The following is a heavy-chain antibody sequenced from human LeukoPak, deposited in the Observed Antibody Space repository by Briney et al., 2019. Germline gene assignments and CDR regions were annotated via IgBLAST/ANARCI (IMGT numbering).Heavy chain of an antibody. V-gene: IGHV5-51*01. D-gene: IGHD6-19*01. Sequence: GESLQISCEGSGYDFASYWIGWVRQKPGKGLELMGIVWPDDSERRYSPSFQGQVTISADKSVRIVYLQWTSLKASDTAMYYCARHNGRRSNGWNGAFDIWGQGTMVTVSS. CDR3: ARHNGRRSNGWNGAFDI. J-gene: IGHJ3*02. CDR2: VWPDDSER. CDR1: GYDFASYW.